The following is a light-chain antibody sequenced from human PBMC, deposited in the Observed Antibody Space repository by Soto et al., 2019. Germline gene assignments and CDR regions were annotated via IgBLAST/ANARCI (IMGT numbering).Light chain of an antibody. CDR3: QQYNTWLT. CDR2: GAS. CDR1: QSITSN. J-gene: IGKJ4*01. Sequence: EIVMTQSPATLSVSPGERATLSCRASQSITSNLAWYQQKPGQAPRLLIYGASTRATGIPARFSGSGSGTDFTLTISSLQSEDFAVYYCQQYNTWLTFGGGTKVEIK. V-gene: IGKV3-15*01.